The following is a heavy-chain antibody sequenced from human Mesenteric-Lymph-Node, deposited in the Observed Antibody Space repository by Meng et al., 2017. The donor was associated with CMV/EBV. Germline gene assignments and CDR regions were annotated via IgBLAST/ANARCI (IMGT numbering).Heavy chain of an antibody. J-gene: IGHJ6*02. D-gene: IGHD2-2*01. Sequence: SVKVSCKASGGTFSSYAISWVRQAPGQGLEWMGGIIPIFGTANYAQKFQGRVTITTDESTSTAYMELSSLRSEDTAVYYCARGCSSTVGPYYYGMDVWGQGTTVTVSS. V-gene: IGHV1-69*05. CDR2: IIPIFGTA. CDR1: GGTFSSYA. CDR3: ARGCSSTVGPYYYGMDV.